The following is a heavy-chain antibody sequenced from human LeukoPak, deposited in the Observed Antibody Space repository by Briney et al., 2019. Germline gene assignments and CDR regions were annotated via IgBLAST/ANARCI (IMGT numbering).Heavy chain of an antibody. J-gene: IGHJ4*02. CDR2: IYPGDSDT. D-gene: IGHD5-18*01. Sequence: EESLKISCKDSGYSFTSYWIGWVRQIPGKGLEWMGIIYPGDSDTRYSPSFQGQVTISADKSINTAYLQWSSLKASDTAIYYCARRGEAMDPFDYWGQGTLVTVSS. CDR3: ARRGEAMDPFDY. V-gene: IGHV5-51*01. CDR1: GYSFTSYW.